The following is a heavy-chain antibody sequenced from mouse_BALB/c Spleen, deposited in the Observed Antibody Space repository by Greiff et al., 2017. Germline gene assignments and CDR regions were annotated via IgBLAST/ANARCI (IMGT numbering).Heavy chain of an antibody. CDR2: ISSGSSTI. J-gene: IGHJ2*01. D-gene: IGHD2-1*01. CDR1: GFTFSSFG. V-gene: IGHV5-17*02. Sequence: EVQRVESGGGLVQPGGSRKLSCAASGFTFSSFGMHWVRQAPEKGLEWVAYISSGSSTIYYADTVKGRFTISRDNPKNTLFLQMTSLRSEDTAMYYCARTGNYGYFDYWGQGTTLTVSS. CDR3: ARTGNYGYFDY.